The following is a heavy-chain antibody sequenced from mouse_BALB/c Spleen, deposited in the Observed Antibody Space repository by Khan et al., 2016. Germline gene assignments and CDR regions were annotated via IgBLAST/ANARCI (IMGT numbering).Heavy chain of an antibody. V-gene: IGHV14-3*02. D-gene: IGHD2-4*01. CDR2: IDPANGNT. CDR1: GFNIKDTD. Sequence: EVQLQESGAELVKPGASVKLSCTASGFNIKDTDMHWVKQRPEQGLEWIGRIDPANGNTKYDPKFQGKATITADTSSNTAYLELSSLTSEDTAVYCCARSPCDYDVGFAYWGQGTLVTVSA. CDR3: ARSPCDYDVGFAY. J-gene: IGHJ3*01.